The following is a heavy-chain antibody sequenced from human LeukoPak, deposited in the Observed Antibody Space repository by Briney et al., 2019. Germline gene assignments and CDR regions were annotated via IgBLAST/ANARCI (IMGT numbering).Heavy chain of an antibody. Sequence: GESLKISCKGPGYTFTSYYMHWVRQAPGQGLEWMGIINPSGGSTSYAQKFQGRVTMTRDMSTSTVYMELSSLRSEDTAVYYCARDRRSYGYIEDYWGQGTLVTVSS. CDR3: ARDRRSYGYIEDY. J-gene: IGHJ4*02. CDR1: GYTFTSYY. V-gene: IGHV1-46*01. CDR2: INPSGGST. D-gene: IGHD5-18*01.